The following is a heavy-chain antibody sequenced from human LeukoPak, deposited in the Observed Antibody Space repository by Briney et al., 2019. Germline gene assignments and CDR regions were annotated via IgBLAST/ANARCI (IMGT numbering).Heavy chain of an antibody. J-gene: IGHJ4*02. D-gene: IGHD3-9*01. V-gene: IGHV1-2*02. Sequence: ASVKVSCKASGYTFTGYYMHWVRQAPGQGLEWMGWINPNSGGTNYAQKFQGRVTMTRDTSISTAYMELSRLRSDDTAVYYCVSLGNYDILTGYYTADYWGQGTLVTVSS. CDR3: VSLGNYDILTGYYTADY. CDR1: GYTFTGYY. CDR2: INPNSGGT.